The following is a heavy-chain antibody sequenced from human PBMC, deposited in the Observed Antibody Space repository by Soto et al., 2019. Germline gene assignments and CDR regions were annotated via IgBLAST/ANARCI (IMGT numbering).Heavy chain of an antibody. CDR3: AKDRDYPRDYFHY. J-gene: IGHJ4*02. CDR2: VSGNGQGI. Sequence: GGSLRLSCAASGFTFSSYAMSWVRQAPGKGLEWVSAVSGNGQGIYYADSVRGRFTISRDNSKNTVFLHMDSRRAEDTAVYYCAKDRDYPRDYFHYWGQGTLVTVSS. CDR1: GFTFSSYA. V-gene: IGHV3-23*01. D-gene: IGHD3-10*01.